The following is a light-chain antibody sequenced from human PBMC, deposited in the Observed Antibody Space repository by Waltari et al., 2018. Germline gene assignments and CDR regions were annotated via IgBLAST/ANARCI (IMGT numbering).Light chain of an antibody. CDR3: NSYTVIGTYV. CDR1: SSDVGFSNY. CDR2: EFY. V-gene: IGLV2-14*01. Sequence: QSALTQPASVSGSPGQSITISCTGTSSDVGFSNYVSWYQQPPGKAPKLMVYEFYCRPSGVSHRFFGSKSGNTASLTISGLQPEDEADYYCNSYTVIGTYVFGTGTKVTVL. J-gene: IGLJ1*01.